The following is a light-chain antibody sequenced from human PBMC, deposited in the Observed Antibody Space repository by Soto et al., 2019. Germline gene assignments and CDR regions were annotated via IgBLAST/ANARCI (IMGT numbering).Light chain of an antibody. CDR1: QSVSSC. J-gene: IGKJ4*01. CDR2: DAS. Sequence: EIVLTQSPATLSLSPGERATLSCRASQSVSSCLAWYQQKPGQAPRLLIYDASNRATGIPARFSGSGSGTDFTLTISSLEPEDFAVYYCQQSSNLPLTCGGGTKVEIK. V-gene: IGKV3-11*01. CDR3: QQSSNLPLT.